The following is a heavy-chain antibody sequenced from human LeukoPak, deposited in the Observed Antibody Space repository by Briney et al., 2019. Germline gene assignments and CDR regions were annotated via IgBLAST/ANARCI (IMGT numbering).Heavy chain of an antibody. CDR2: ISGSSSTI. Sequence: GGSLRLSCAASGFTFSDYSMNWVRQAPGKGLEWVSYISGSSSTINYADSVKGRLTISRDNAKNSLYLQMNSLRVEDTAVYYCARGSVAGSGYWGQGTLVTVSS. CDR3: ARGSVAGSGY. V-gene: IGHV3-48*04. D-gene: IGHD6-19*01. J-gene: IGHJ4*02. CDR1: GFTFSDYS.